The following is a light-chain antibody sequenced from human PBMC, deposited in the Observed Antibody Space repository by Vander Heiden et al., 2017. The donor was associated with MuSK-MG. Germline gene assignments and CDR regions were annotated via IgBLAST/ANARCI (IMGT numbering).Light chain of an antibody. CDR1: SSDVGGYDH. CDR3: SSFAGDSVV. Sequence: QSAPTRPRSVSGSPGQSVTISCTGTSSDVGGYDHVSWYQQHPGKAPKLLIFDVSKRPSGVPDRFSGSKSGNTASLTISGLQAEDDGDYYCSSFAGDSVVFGGGTRLTVL. V-gene: IGLV2-11*01. J-gene: IGLJ2*01. CDR2: DVS.